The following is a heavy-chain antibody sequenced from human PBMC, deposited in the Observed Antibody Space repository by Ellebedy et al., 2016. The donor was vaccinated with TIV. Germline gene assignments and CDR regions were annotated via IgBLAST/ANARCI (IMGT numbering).Heavy chain of an antibody. J-gene: IGHJ4*02. Sequence: GGSLRLSXAASGFTFSSYSMNWVRQAPGKGLEWVSYISSSGSTIYYADSVKGRFTISRDNAKNSLYLQMNSLRAEDTAVYYCARDRVPYSYGFDYWGQGTLVTVSS. CDR3: ARDRVPYSYGFDY. CDR2: ISSSGSTI. D-gene: IGHD5-18*01. CDR1: GFTFSSYS. V-gene: IGHV3-48*04.